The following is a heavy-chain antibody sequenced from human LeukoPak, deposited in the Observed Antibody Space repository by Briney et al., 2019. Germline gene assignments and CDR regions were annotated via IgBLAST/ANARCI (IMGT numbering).Heavy chain of an antibody. CDR3: ARAMGREGGFDY. V-gene: IGHV1-69*04. D-gene: IGHD1-26*01. CDR2: IIPILGTA. Sequence: SVKVSCKASGGTFSSYAISWVRQAPGQGLEWMGRIIPILGTANYAQKLQGRVTITADKSTSTAYMELSSLRSEDTAVYYCARAMGREGGFDYWGQGTLVTVSS. J-gene: IGHJ4*02. CDR1: GGTFSSYA.